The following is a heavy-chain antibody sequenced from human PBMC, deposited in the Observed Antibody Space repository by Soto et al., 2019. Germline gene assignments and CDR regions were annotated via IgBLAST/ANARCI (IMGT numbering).Heavy chain of an antibody. CDR2: IKQDGSEK. D-gene: IGHD3-3*01. CDR1: GFSTSNYW. J-gene: IGHJ4*02. Sequence: EVQLVESGGNLVQPGGSLRVSCAASGFSTSNYWMSWVRQAPGKGLEWVANIKQDGSEKNYVDSVKGRFIISRDNAKNSLYLQMNSLRAEDMAVYYCARGLRFLQYWGQGTLVTVSS. CDR3: ARGLRFLQY. V-gene: IGHV3-7*01.